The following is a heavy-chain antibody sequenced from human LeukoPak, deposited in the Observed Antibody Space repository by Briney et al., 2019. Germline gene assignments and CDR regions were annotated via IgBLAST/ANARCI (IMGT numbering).Heavy chain of an antibody. Sequence: GGSLRLSCAASGFTFSSYSWNWVRQARGKGLKWVSSISIGISYIYYAESVKGRFTISRDNAKNSLYLQMNSLRAEDTAVYYCARDQWLVHPEGVDYSYGMDVWGQGTTVTVSS. CDR2: ISIGISYI. D-gene: IGHD6-19*01. CDR3: ARDQWLVHPEGVDYSYGMDV. J-gene: IGHJ6*02. CDR1: GFTFSSYS. V-gene: IGHV3-21*01.